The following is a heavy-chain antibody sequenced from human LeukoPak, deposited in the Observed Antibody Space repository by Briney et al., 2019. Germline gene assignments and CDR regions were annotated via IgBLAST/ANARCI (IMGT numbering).Heavy chain of an antibody. V-gene: IGHV3-11*01. CDR3: ARDCIVRGNIGNDMDV. CDR1: GFTFSDYY. Sequence: PGGSLRLSCAASGFTFSDYYMTWICQAPGKGLEWLSYISSSGSTIYYADSVKGRFTVSRDNAKNSLYLQMNSLRAEDTAVYYCARDCIVRGNIGNDMDVWGSGTTVTVSS. J-gene: IGHJ6*03. CDR2: ISSSGSTI. D-gene: IGHD2-8*01.